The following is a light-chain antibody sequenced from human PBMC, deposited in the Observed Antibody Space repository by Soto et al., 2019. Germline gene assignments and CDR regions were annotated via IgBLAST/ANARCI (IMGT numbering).Light chain of an antibody. Sequence: DIQMTQSPSTLSASVGDRVTIACRASQRISNYLNWYQQKPGKAPKLLIYAASSLQSGVPSRFSGSGSGTDFTLTISSLQAEDFATYYCQQSYSIPYTFGQGTKLEIK. CDR1: QRISNY. J-gene: IGKJ2*01. CDR2: AAS. V-gene: IGKV1-39*01. CDR3: QQSYSIPYT.